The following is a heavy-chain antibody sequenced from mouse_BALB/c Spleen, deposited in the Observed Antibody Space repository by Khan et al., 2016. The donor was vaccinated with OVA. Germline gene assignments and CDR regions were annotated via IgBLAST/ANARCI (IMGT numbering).Heavy chain of an antibody. J-gene: IGHJ3*01. CDR3: ASSSYMYDFTY. CDR2: IRSAGKT. Sequence: QVQLKQSGPGLVRPSQTLSITCTVSGFSLTTYGVHWVRQSPGQGLEWLGVIRSAGKTDYNAAFISRLSITKDNSKSQVFFKMNSLQADDTSVYYCASSSYMYDFTYWGQGTLVTVSA. CDR1: GFSLTTYG. D-gene: IGHD2-14*01. V-gene: IGHV2-2*01.